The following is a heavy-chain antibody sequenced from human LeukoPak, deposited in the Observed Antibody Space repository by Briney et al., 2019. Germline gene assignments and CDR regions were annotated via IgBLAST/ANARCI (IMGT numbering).Heavy chain of an antibody. CDR1: GFTFSNYG. Sequence: GGSLRLSCAASGFTFSNYGMHWVRQAPGKGLEWVSAISGSGGSTYYADSVKGRFTISRDNSKNTLYLQMNSLRAEDTAVYYCAKDIVFYSSSWYWGNAFDIWGQGTMVTVSS. J-gene: IGHJ3*02. CDR3: AKDIVFYSSSWYWGNAFDI. CDR2: ISGSGGST. D-gene: IGHD6-13*01. V-gene: IGHV3-23*01.